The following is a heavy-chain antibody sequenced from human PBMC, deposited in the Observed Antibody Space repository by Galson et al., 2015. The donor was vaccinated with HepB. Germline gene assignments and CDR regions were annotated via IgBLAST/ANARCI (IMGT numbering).Heavy chain of an antibody. J-gene: IGHJ3*01. Sequence: SVKVSCKVSGYNLIELSIHWVRQAPGKGLEWMGNLVPENGDTLLAQKFEGRVRMTEDTSSDTTHMELSSLRSEDTGVYFCATYLGSTGFDFWGQGTMVTVSS. D-gene: IGHD3-9*01. V-gene: IGHV1-24*01. CDR1: GYNLIELS. CDR2: LVPENGDT. CDR3: ATYLGSTGFDF.